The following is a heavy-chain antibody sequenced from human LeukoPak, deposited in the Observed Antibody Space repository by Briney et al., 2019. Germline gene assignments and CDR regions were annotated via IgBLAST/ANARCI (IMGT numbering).Heavy chain of an antibody. CDR1: GGTFSSYT. J-gene: IGHJ5*02. D-gene: IGHD6-19*01. Sequence: SVKVSCKASGGTFSSYTISWVRQAPGQGLEWMGRIIPILGIANYAQKFQGRVTITADKSTSTAYMELSSLRSEDTVVYYCARVTGYSSGWYWFDPWGQGTLVTVSS. CDR3: ARVTGYSSGWYWFDP. V-gene: IGHV1-69*02. CDR2: IIPILGIA.